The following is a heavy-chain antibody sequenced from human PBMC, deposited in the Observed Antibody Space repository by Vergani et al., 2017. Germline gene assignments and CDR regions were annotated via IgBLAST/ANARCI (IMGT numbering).Heavy chain of an antibody. J-gene: IGHJ2*01. CDR2: IYYSGGT. D-gene: IGHD4-23*01. V-gene: IGHV4-59*01. CDR3: ARGWDYGGNLGYWYFDL. Sequence: QVQLQESGPGLVKPSETLSLTCTVSGGSISSYYWSWIRQPPGKGLEWIGYIYYSGGTNYNPSLKSRVTISVDTSKNQFSLKLSSVTAADTAVYYCARGWDYGGNLGYWYFDLWGRGTLVTVSS. CDR1: GGSISSYY.